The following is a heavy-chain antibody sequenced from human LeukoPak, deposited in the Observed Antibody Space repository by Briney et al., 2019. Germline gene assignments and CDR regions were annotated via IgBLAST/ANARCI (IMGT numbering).Heavy chain of an antibody. V-gene: IGHV1-2*02. CDR2: INPNSGGT. D-gene: IGHD4-11*01. CDR3: ARGPLDYSNIKFDY. Sequence: ASVKVSCKASGGTFSSYAISWVRQAPGQGLEWMGWINPNSGGTNYAQKFQGRVTMTTDTSISTAYMELSRLRSDDTAVYYCARGPLDYSNIKFDYWGQGTLVTVSS. CDR1: GGTFSSYA. J-gene: IGHJ4*02.